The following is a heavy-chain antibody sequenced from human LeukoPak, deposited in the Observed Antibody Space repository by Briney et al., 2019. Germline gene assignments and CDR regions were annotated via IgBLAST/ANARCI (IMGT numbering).Heavy chain of an antibody. CDR2: INPKRGGT. CDR3: ARDLGISGWYAPPLGYFDY. CDR1: GYIFNDYY. D-gene: IGHD6-19*01. V-gene: IGHV1-2*02. J-gene: IGHJ4*02. Sequence: ASVKVSCKASGYIFNDYYIHWVRQAPGQGLEWMGWINPKRGGTKYVQKFQGRVTMTSDTSMSTTYMELGRLKSDDTAVYYCARDLGISGWYAPPLGYFDYWGQGTLLTVSS.